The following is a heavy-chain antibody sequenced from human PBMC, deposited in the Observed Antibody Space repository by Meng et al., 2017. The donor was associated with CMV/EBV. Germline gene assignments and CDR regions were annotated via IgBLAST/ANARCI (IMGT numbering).Heavy chain of an antibody. J-gene: IGHJ6*02. CDR3: ARLERLLVHPYYYYGMDV. V-gene: IGHV3-74*01. CDR2: INSDGSST. D-gene: IGHD6-6*01. Sequence: GESLKISCAASGFTFSSYWMHWVRQAPGKGLVWVSRINSDGSSTSYADSVKGRFTISRDNAKNTLYLQMSSLRAEDTAVYYCARLERLLVHPYYYYGMDVWGQGTTVTVSS. CDR1: GFTFSSYW.